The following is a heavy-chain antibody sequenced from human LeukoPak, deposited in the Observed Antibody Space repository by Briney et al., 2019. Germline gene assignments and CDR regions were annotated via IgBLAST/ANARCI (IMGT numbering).Heavy chain of an antibody. CDR2: INHSGST. CDR1: GGSFSGYY. J-gene: IGHJ3*02. Sequence: SETLSLTCAVYGGSFSGYYWSWIRQPPGKGLEWIGEINHSGSTNYNPSLKSRVTISVDTSKNQFSLKLSSGTAADTAVYYCARLWSSFDGFDIWGQGTMVTVSS. CDR3: ARLWSSFDGFDI. D-gene: IGHD3-3*01. V-gene: IGHV4-34*01.